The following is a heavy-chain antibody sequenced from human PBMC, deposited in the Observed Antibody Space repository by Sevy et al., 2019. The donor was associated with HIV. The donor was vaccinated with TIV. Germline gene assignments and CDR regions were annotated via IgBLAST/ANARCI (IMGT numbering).Heavy chain of an antibody. CDR3: ASVRPGGGDCYFFDS. J-gene: IGHJ4*02. D-gene: IGHD2-21*02. CDR1: GGGLSNYG. Sequence: ASVKVSCMASGGGLSNYGMNWVRQAPGQGLEWMGGIIPRVGIANYAQQLQDRATITADESTGTMYLKVRRLRSEDPAVDFGASVRPGGGDCYFFDSWGQGTLVTVSS. CDR2: IIPRVGIA. V-gene: IGHV1-69*10.